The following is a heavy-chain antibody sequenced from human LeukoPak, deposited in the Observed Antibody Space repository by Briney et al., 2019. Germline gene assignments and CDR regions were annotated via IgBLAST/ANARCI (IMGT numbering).Heavy chain of an antibody. D-gene: IGHD3-22*01. CDR1: GSSFTSYW. CDR2: IYPGDSDT. Sequence: GESLKISCKGSGSSFTSYWIGWVRQMPGKGLEWMGIIYPGDSDTRYSPSFQGQVTISADKSISTAYLQWSSLKASDTAMYYCARHGDSSGYPYYGMDVWGQGTTVTVSS. J-gene: IGHJ6*02. CDR3: ARHGDSSGYPYYGMDV. V-gene: IGHV5-51*01.